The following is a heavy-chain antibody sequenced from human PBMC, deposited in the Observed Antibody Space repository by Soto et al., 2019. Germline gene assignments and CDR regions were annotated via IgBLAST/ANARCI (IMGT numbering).Heavy chain of an antibody. D-gene: IGHD6-13*01. Sequence: ASVKVSCKASGGTFSSYAISWVRQAPGQGLEWMGGIIPIFGTANYAQKFQGRVTITADESTSTAYMELSSLRSEDTAVYYCARNSIAAAGTYYYYGMDVWGQGTTVTVSS. J-gene: IGHJ6*02. CDR2: IIPIFGTA. CDR3: ARNSIAAAGTYYYYGMDV. CDR1: GGTFSSYA. V-gene: IGHV1-69*13.